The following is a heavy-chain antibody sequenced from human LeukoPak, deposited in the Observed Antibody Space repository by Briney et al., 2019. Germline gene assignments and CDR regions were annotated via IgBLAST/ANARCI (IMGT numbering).Heavy chain of an antibody. V-gene: IGHV4-34*01. CDR2: INHSGST. CDR3: ARAVWGSFADAFDI. CDR1: GVSFSGYY. Sequence: SETLSLTCAVYGVSFSGYYWSWVRQPPGKGLEWVGEINHSGSTNYNPSLKSRVTISVDTSKNQFSLKLSSVTAADTAVYYCARAVWGSFADAFDIWGQGTMVTVSS. D-gene: IGHD3-16*01. J-gene: IGHJ3*02.